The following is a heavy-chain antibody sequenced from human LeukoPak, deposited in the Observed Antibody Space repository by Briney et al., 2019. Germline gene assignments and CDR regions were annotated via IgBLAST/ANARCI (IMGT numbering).Heavy chain of an antibody. CDR1: GGSISSGSYY. CDR2: IYTSGST. D-gene: IGHD3-16*01. V-gene: IGHV4-61*02. CDR3: ARASVLLSADY. J-gene: IGHJ4*02. Sequence: SETLSLTCTVSGGSISSGSYYWSWIRQPAGKGLEWIGRIYTSGSTNYNPSLKSRVTISVDTSKNQFSLKLSSVTAADTAVYYCARASVLLSADYWGQGTLVTVSS.